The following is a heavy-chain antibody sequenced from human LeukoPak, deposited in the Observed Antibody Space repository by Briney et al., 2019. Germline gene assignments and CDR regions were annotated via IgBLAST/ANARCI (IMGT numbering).Heavy chain of an antibody. V-gene: IGHV2-5*02. CDR3: AHKFLLYYFDY. J-gene: IGHJ4*02. CDR2: IYWDDDK. D-gene: IGHD2-21*01. Sequence: SGPTLVKPTQTLTLTCTFSGFSLSTSGVGVGWIRHPPGKALEWLALIYWDDDKRYSPSLKSRLTITKDTSKNQVVLTMTDMDPVDTATYYCAHKFLLYYFDYWGQGTLVTVSS. CDR1: GFSLSTSGVG.